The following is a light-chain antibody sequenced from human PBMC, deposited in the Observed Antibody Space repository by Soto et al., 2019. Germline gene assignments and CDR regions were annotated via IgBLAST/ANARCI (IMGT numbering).Light chain of an antibody. CDR3: QQYDTDSQWT. CDR1: QSLNSL. CDR2: DVS. V-gene: IGKV1-5*01. J-gene: IGKJ1*01. Sequence: DIQMTQSPSSLSASVGDRVTITCRASQSLNSLLAWYQQKPGKAPKLLIHDVSNLESGVSPRFSGSGSGTEFTLTITSLQPDDLATYYCQQYDTDSQWTFGQGTKVDIK.